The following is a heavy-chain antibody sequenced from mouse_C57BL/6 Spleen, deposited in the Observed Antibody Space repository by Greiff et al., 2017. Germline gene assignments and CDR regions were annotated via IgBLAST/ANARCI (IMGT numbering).Heavy chain of an antibody. V-gene: IGHV1-7*01. D-gene: IGHD1-1*01. J-gene: IGHJ1*03. CDR1: GYTFTSYW. CDR2: INPSSGYT. Sequence: VQLQQSGAELVKPGASVKLSCKASGYTFTSYWMPWVKQRPGQGLEWIGYINPSSGYTKYNQKFKDKATLTADKSSSTAYMQLSSLTYEDSAVYYCSRGACGRSHSWYFGVWGTGTTVTVSS. CDR3: SRGACGRSHSWYFGV.